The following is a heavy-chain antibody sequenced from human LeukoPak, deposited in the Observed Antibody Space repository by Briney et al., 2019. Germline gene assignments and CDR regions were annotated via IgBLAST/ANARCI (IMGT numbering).Heavy chain of an antibody. CDR1: GFTFSSYA. CDR3: AKGSSGYLADL. Sequence: GGSLRLSCAASGFTFSSYAMSWVRQAPGKGLEWVSAISGSGGSTYYADSVKGRFTISRDNSKNTLYLQMNSLTAEDTALYYCAKGSSGYLADLWGQGTLVTVSS. J-gene: IGHJ5*02. D-gene: IGHD3-22*01. V-gene: IGHV3-23*01. CDR2: ISGSGGST.